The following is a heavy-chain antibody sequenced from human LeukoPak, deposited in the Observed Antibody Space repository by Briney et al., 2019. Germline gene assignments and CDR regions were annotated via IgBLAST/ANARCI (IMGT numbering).Heavy chain of an antibody. J-gene: IGHJ4*02. D-gene: IGHD3-22*01. V-gene: IGHV4-4*02. CDR1: DASISTSHW. CDR3: ARSQDGRYDNSGYYFDH. CDR2: IYHSGLS. Sequence: KPSGTLSLTCAVSDASISTSHWWSWVRQTPGKGPEWIGEIYHSGLSNYNPSLGSRLTISVDKSKNQFSLKLTSMTAADTAVYFCARSQDGRYDNSGYYFDHWGQGILVTVSS.